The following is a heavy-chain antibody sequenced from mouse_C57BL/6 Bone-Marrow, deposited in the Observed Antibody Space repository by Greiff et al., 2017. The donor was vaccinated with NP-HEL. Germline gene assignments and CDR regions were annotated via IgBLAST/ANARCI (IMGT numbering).Heavy chain of an antibody. CDR3: ARGTGYYFDY. Sequence: VQLQQSGAELVRPGTSVKVSCKASGYAFTNYLIEWVKQRPGQGLEWIGVINPGSGGTNYNEKFKGKATLTADKSSSTAYMQLSSLTSEDSAVYVCARGTGYYFDYWGQGTTLTVSS. CDR1: GYAFTNYL. CDR2: INPGSGGT. V-gene: IGHV1-54*01. J-gene: IGHJ2*01. D-gene: IGHD3-3*01.